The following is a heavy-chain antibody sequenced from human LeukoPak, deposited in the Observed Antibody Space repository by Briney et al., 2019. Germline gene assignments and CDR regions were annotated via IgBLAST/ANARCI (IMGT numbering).Heavy chain of an antibody. CDR3: TTDIVYFDWLLFDAFDI. Sequence: GGSLRLSCAASGFTFSNAWMSWVRQAPGKGLEWVGRIKSKTDGGTTDYAAPVKGRFTISRDDSKNTLYLQMNSLKTEDTAVYYCTTDIVYFDWLLFDAFDIWGQGTMVTVSS. J-gene: IGHJ3*02. CDR1: GFTFSNAW. CDR2: IKSKTDGGTT. D-gene: IGHD3-9*01. V-gene: IGHV3-15*01.